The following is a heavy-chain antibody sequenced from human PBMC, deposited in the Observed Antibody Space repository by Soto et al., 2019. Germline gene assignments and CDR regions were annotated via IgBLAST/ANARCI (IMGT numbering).Heavy chain of an antibody. J-gene: IGHJ4*02. V-gene: IGHV3-48*02. CDR1: GFTFSSYI. CDR3: ARDFVYYYDSSGYYYDY. CDR2: ISSSSSTI. D-gene: IGHD3-22*01. Sequence: GGSLRLSCAASGFTFSSYIMNWVRQAPGKGLEWVSYISSSSSTIYYADSVKGRFTISRDNAKNSLYLQMNSLRDEDTAVYYCARDFVYYYDSSGYYYDYWGQGTLVTVSS.